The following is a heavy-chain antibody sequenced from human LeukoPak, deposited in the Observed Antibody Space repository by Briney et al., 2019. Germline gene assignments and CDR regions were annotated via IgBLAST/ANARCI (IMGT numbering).Heavy chain of an antibody. J-gene: IGHJ3*02. CDR3: ARHGTYYYGSGSYRHDAFDI. Sequence: SETLSLTCAVYGGSFSGYYWSWIRQPPGKGLEWIGEINHSGSTNYSPSLKSRVTISVDTSKNQFSLKLSSVTAADTAVYYCARHGTYYYGSGSYRHDAFDIWGQGTMVTVSS. CDR1: GGSFSGYY. V-gene: IGHV4-34*01. D-gene: IGHD3-10*01. CDR2: INHSGST.